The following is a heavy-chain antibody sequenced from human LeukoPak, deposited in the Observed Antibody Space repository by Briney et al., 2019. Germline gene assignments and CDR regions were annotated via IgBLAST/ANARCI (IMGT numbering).Heavy chain of an antibody. CDR2: IKEEGSEE. CDR3: ALGSSP. V-gene: IGHV3-7*01. J-gene: IGHJ5*02. CDR1: GFTSSSYW. Sequence: GGSQRLSCAASGFTSSSYWMSWVRQAPGKGLEWVANIKEEGSEEYYVGSGRGQFTISRDNAKNSLFLQMNSLRAEDTAVYYCALGSSPWGQGTLVTVSS. D-gene: IGHD3-10*01.